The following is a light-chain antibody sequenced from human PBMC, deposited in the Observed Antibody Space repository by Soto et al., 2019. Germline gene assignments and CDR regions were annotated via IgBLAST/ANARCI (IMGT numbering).Light chain of an antibody. CDR1: QSIVTW. J-gene: IGKJ2*01. V-gene: IGKV1-5*03. CDR2: GAS. CDR3: QQFNSSPYT. Sequence: DIPMTQSPSSLSASVGDRVTITCRASQSIVTWLAWYQQKPGKAPKLLIYGASSLESGVPSRFSGTGSGTEFTLTISSLQPDDSAAYYCQQFNSSPYTFGQGTKVEIK.